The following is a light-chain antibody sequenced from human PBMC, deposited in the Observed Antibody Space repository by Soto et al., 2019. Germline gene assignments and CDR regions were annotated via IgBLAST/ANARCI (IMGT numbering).Light chain of an antibody. J-gene: IGKJ1*01. CDR1: QDIGND. Sequence: DIQMTQSPSSLSAYVGDRVTITCRASQDIGNDLGWYQQKPAKAPKLLIYAASSLQSGVPSRFSGSGSGTDFTLTISSLKPEDFATYYCQQSYSTPRTFGQGTKVDI. CDR3: QQSYSTPRT. CDR2: AAS. V-gene: IGKV1-39*01.